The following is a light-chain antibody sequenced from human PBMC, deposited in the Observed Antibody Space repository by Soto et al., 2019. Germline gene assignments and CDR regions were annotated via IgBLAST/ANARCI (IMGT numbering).Light chain of an antibody. CDR1: PSNIGAGFY. CDR2: GTT. J-gene: IGLJ3*02. CDR3: QSYDTSQSGAWV. V-gene: IGLV1-40*01. Sequence: QSVLTQPPSVSGAPGQRITISCTGRPSNIGAGFYVHWYQQFPGTAPKLLIYGTTRRPSGVPYRFSVSQSGTSASLAITGLQAGDEADYYCQSYDTSQSGAWVFGGGTKVTVL.